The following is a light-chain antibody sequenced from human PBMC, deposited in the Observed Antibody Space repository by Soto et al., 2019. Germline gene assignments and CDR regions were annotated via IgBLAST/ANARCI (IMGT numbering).Light chain of an antibody. Sequence: QSALTQPASVSGSPGQSITISCTGTSSDVGGYRYVSWYQQHPGKAPKLMIYEVSNRPSGVSNRFSGYKSGNTASLTISGLQAEDEADYYCSSYTSGSTYVFGTGTKLTVL. CDR3: SSYTSGSTYV. V-gene: IGLV2-14*01. CDR2: EVS. J-gene: IGLJ1*01. CDR1: SSDVGGYRY.